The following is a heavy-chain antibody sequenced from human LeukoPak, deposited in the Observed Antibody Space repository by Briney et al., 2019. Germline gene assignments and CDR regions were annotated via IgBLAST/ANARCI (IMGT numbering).Heavy chain of an antibody. D-gene: IGHD2-2*01. V-gene: IGHV3-30*02. CDR1: GFTFSSYG. J-gene: IGHJ4*02. Sequence: PGGPLRLSCAASGFTFSSYGMHCVRQAPGKGLEWVAFIRYDGSNKYYADAVKGRFTISRDHSKNTLYLQMNSLRAEDTAVYYCANERGDIVVVPAASGLDYWGQGTLVTVSS. CDR2: IRYDGSNK. CDR3: ANERGDIVVVPAASGLDY.